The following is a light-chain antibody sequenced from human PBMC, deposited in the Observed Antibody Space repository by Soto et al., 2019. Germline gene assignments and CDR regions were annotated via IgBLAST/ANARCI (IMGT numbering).Light chain of an antibody. V-gene: IGLV1-47*01. Sequence: QSVLTQPPSASGTPGQRVTISCSGSSSNIGSNYVYWYQQLPGTAPKIIIYRNNQRPSGVPDRISGSKSGTSASLAISGPRSEDEADYYCSAWDDSLSGYVFGTGTKVTVL. CDR1: SSNIGSNY. J-gene: IGLJ1*01. CDR2: RNN. CDR3: SAWDDSLSGYV.